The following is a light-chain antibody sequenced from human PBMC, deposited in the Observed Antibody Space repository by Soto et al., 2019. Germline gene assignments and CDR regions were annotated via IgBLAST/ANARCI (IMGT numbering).Light chain of an antibody. V-gene: IGKV1-5*03. CDR3: QHYNSYSEA. Sequence: DIHRTHSPSSVSSSVLYIFTITCLASQGVSDCVAWYQQKPGKAPKLLIYKASTLKSGVPSRFSGSGSGTEFTLTISSLQPDDFATYYCQHYNSYSEAFGQGTKVDIK. CDR1: QGVSDC. CDR2: KAS. J-gene: IGKJ1*01.